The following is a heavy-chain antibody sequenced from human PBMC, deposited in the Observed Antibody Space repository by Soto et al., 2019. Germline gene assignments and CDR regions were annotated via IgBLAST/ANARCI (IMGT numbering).Heavy chain of an antibody. J-gene: IGHJ4*02. D-gene: IGHD6-19*01. CDR1: GGTFSSYA. Sequence: QVQLVQSGAEVKKPGSSVKVSCKASGGTFSSYAISWGRQAPGQGLEWMGGIIPIFGTANYAQKFQGRVRITADESTSTAYMELSSLRSEDTAVYYCATRSRGSSGWYYFDYWGQGTLVTVSS. CDR2: IIPIFGTA. V-gene: IGHV1-69*01. CDR3: ATRSRGSSGWYYFDY.